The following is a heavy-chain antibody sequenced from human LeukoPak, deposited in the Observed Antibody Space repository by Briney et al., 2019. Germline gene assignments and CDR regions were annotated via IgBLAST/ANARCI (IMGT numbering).Heavy chain of an antibody. Sequence: PSETLSLTCAVYGGSFSGYYWSWIRQPPGKGLEWIGEVYHSGSTNYNPSLKSRVTISVDTSKNQFSLKLSSVTAADSAGDYGAVASVYWGKGNRVTVSS. V-gene: IGHV4-34*01. CDR2: VYHSGST. CDR3: AVASVY. CDR1: GGSFSGYY. J-gene: IGHJ4*02.